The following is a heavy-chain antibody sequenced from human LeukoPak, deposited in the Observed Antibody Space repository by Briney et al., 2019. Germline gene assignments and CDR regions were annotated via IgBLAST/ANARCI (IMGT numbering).Heavy chain of an antibody. CDR1: GGSISSSTYY. J-gene: IGHJ6*03. Sequence: SETLSLTCTVSGGSISSSTYYWGWIRQPPGKGLEWIGSIYYSGSTYYNPSLKSRVTMSVDTSKNQFSLKLSSVTAADTAVYYCARGGSGWNYYYYYYMDVWGKGTTVTISS. V-gene: IGHV4-39*07. CDR3: ARGGSGWNYYYYYYMDV. CDR2: IYYSGST. D-gene: IGHD6-19*01.